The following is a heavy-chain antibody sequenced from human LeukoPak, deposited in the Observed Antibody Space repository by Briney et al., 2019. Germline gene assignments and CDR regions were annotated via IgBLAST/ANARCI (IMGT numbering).Heavy chain of an antibody. CDR1: GFTFSNYG. D-gene: IGHD3-22*01. CDR2: IWLDGTNK. J-gene: IGHJ4*02. Sequence: GGSLRLSCAASGFTFSNYGMHWVRQAPGKGLEWVAVIWLDGTNKYYADSVKGRFTISRDNSKNTLYLQMNSLRAEDTAVYYCARDVQDYYDSSGFAYWGQGTLVTVPS. V-gene: IGHV3-33*01. CDR3: ARDVQDYYDSSGFAY.